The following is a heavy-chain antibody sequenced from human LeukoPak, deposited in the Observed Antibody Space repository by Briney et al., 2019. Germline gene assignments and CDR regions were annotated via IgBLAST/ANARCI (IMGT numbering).Heavy chain of an antibody. D-gene: IGHD2-2*02. CDR1: GFTFSTYA. V-gene: IGHV3-30*02. CDR2: IRYDGSNK. J-gene: IGHJ4*02. Sequence: PGGSLRLSCAASGFTFSTYAMNWVRQAPGKGLEWVAFIRYDGSNKYYADSVKGRFTISRDNSKNTLYLQMNSLRAEDTAVYYCAKVGPYCSSTSCYIEDYWGQGTLVTVSS. CDR3: AKVGPYCSSTSCYIEDY.